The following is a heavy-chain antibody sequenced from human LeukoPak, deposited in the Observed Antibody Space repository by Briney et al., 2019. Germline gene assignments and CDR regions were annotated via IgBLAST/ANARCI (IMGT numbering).Heavy chain of an antibody. CDR3: ARGIMITFGGVQSDY. V-gene: IGHV3-21*01. CDR2: ISSSSSYI. D-gene: IGHD3-16*01. Sequence: GGSLRLSCAPSGLTFSSYSMNWVRHAPGKGLEWVSSISSSSSYIYYTDSVKGRFTISRDNAKNSLYLQMNSLRAEDTAVYYCARGIMITFGGVQSDYWGQGTLVTVSS. J-gene: IGHJ4*02. CDR1: GLTFSSYS.